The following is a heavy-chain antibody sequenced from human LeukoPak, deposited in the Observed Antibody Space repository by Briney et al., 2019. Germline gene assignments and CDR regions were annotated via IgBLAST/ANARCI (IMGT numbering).Heavy chain of an antibody. V-gene: IGHV1-69*13. CDR2: IIPIFGSS. Sequence: SVKVSCKASGGTFNNYAINWVRQAPGQGLEWMGGIIPIFGSSNYAQKFQGRVTITADESTTTAYMELSSLRSEDTAVYYCAKDGGEYYDIVTGYYPRLYYMDVWGKGTTVTISS. CDR1: GGTFNNYA. J-gene: IGHJ6*03. CDR3: AKDGGEYYDIVTGYYPRLYYMDV. D-gene: IGHD3-9*01.